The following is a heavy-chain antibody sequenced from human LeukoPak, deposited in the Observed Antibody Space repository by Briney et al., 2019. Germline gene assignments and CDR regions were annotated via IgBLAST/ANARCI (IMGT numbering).Heavy chain of an antibody. CDR1: GYTLTELS. Sequence: ASVKVFCKVSGYTLTELSMHWVRQAPGKGLEWMGGFDPEDGETIYAQKFQGRVTMTEDTSTDTAYMELSSLRSEDTAVYYCATDSIGTLATVFDYWGQGTLVTVSS. J-gene: IGHJ4*02. CDR3: ATDSIGTLATVFDY. D-gene: IGHD4-17*01. CDR2: FDPEDGET. V-gene: IGHV1-24*01.